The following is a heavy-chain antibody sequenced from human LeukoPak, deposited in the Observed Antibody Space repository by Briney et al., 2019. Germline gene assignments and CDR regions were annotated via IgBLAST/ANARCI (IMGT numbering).Heavy chain of an antibody. CDR1: GFTFSSYA. D-gene: IGHD3-22*01. CDR2: ISYDGSNK. Sequence: GGSLRLSCAASGFTFSSYAMHWVRQAPGKGLEWVAVISYDGSNKYYADSVKGRFTISRGNSKSTLYLQMNSLRAEDTAVYYCARDTSYYYDSSGYALDYWGQGTLVTVSS. V-gene: IGHV3-30-3*01. CDR3: ARDTSYYYDSSGYALDY. J-gene: IGHJ4*02.